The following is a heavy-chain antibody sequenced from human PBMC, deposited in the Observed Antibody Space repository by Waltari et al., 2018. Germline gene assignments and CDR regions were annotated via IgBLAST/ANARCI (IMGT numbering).Heavy chain of an antibody. D-gene: IGHD1-1*01. V-gene: IGHV4-30-4*08. CDR2: IHTSGSP. CDR1: GASINSGHFY. Sequence: QVQLQESGPRLVRPTQTLSLTCSVSGASINSGHFYWTWIRQPPGKGLEWIGHIHTSGSPHYNPSLKSRPSIPADTSRNQISLRLTSVTAADTAVYYCARAGQLSADALDLWGQGTVVSVSS. J-gene: IGHJ3*01. CDR3: ARAGQLSADALDL.